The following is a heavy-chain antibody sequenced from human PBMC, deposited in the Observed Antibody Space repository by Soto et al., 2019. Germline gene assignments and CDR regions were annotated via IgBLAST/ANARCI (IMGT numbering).Heavy chain of an antibody. Sequence: GGSLRLSCAASGFTFSSYSMNWVRQAPGKGLEWVSSISSSSSYIYYADSVKGRFTISRDNAKNSLYLQMNSLRAEDTAVYYCAREDRTGDEFDYWGQGTLVTV. CDR1: GFTFSSYS. V-gene: IGHV3-21*01. D-gene: IGHD7-27*01. J-gene: IGHJ4*02. CDR2: ISSSSSYI. CDR3: AREDRTGDEFDY.